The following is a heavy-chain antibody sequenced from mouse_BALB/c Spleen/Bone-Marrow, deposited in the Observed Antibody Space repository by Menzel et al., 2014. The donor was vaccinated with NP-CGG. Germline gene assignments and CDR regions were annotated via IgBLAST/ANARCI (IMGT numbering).Heavy chain of an antibody. CDR3: ARELGHYAMDY. J-gene: IGHJ4*01. CDR1: GFSLTGYG. D-gene: IGHD4-1*01. CDR2: IWGDGST. V-gene: IGHV2-6-7*01. Sequence: VQLQQSGPGLVAPSQSLSITCTVSGFSLTGYGVNWVRQPPGKGLEWLGMIWGDGSTDYNSALKSRLSISKDNSKSQVFLKMNSLQTGDTARYYCARELGHYAMDYWGQGTSVTVSS.